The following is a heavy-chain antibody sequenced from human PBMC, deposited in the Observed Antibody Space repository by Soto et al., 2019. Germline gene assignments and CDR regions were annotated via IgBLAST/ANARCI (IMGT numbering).Heavy chain of an antibody. CDR2: IWYDGSNK. CDR1: GFTVSSYG. J-gene: IGHJ4*02. V-gene: IGHV3-33*01. D-gene: IGHD4-17*01. Sequence: QVQLVESGGGVVQPGRSLRLSCAASGFTVSSYGMHWVRQAPGKGLEWVAVIWYDGSNKYYADSVKGRFTNSRDNSKNTLYLQMNSLRAEDTAVYYCARDRGTTLYFDYWGQGTLVTVSS. CDR3: ARDRGTTLYFDY.